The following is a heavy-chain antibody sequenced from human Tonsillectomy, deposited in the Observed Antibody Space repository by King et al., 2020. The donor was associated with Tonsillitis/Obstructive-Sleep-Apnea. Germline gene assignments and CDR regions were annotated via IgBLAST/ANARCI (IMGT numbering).Heavy chain of an antibody. Sequence: QLQESGPGLVKPSETLSLTCTVSGGSVSSSHYFWSWIRQPPGKGLEWIGSIYYTGNTNYIPSLKIRVTISLDTSKNQFSLKLSSVTAADTAVYYCGRAYEWSKVIDYWGQGTLVTVSS. V-gene: IGHV4-61*01. CDR3: GRAYEWSKVIDY. D-gene: IGHD3-3*01. J-gene: IGHJ4*02. CDR2: IYYTGNT. CDR1: GGSVSSSHYF.